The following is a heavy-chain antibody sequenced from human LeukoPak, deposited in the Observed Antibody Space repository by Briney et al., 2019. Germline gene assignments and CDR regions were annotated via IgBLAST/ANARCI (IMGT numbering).Heavy chain of an antibody. CDR1: GFTFSSYW. V-gene: IGHV3-21*01. J-gene: IGHJ4*02. Sequence: GGSLRLSCAASGFTFSSYWMHWVRQAPGKGLEWVSSIRSSGLYTYYADSVKGRFTISRDNARNSLYLQMNSLTAEDTAVYYCARASSIDYWGQGTLVTVSS. CDR2: IRSSGLYT. D-gene: IGHD3-10*01. CDR3: ARASSIDY.